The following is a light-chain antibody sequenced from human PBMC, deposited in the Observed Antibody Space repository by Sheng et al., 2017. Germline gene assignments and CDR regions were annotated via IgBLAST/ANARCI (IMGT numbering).Light chain of an antibody. J-gene: IGKJ5*01. CDR2: DAS. CDR1: QSVSGSY. V-gene: IGKV3-20*01. CDR3: QQYVTSPLT. Sequence: ETVLTQSPGTLSLSPGERATLSCKASQSVSGSYLAWYQQKPGQAPRLLIYDASTRATGIPDRFSGSGSGTDFTLTISRLEPEDFAVYYCQQYVTSPLTFGQGTRLEIK.